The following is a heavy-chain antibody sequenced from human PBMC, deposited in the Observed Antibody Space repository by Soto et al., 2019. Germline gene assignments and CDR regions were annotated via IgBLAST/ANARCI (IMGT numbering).Heavy chain of an antibody. V-gene: IGHV1-69*13. Sequence: SVKVSCKASGGTFSSYAISWVRQAPGQGLEWMGGIIPIFGTANYAQKFQGRVTITADESTSTAYMELSSLRSEDTAVYYCTTDSYSTMIEVRFDYWGHGTLVTVSS. CDR3: TTDSYSTMIEVRFDY. CDR2: IIPIFGTA. D-gene: IGHD3-22*01. CDR1: GGTFSSYA. J-gene: IGHJ4*01.